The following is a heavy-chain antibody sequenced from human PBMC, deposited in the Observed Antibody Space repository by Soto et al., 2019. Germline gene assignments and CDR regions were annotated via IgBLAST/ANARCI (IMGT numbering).Heavy chain of an antibody. Sequence: QVQLVQSGAEVKKPGASVKVSCKASVYTFTSYGISWVRQAPGQGLEWMGWISAYNGNTKYAQKLQGRVTMTTDTSTSAAYIELRSLRSDDTAVYYGARDSSGAVYYESSGYGGWFDPWGRGALVTVSS. CDR2: ISAYNGNT. CDR1: VYTFTSYG. CDR3: ARDSSGAVYYESSGYGGWFDP. V-gene: IGHV1-18*01. D-gene: IGHD3-22*01. J-gene: IGHJ5*02.